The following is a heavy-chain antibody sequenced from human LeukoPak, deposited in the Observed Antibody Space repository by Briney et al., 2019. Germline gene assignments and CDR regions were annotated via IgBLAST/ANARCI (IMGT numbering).Heavy chain of an antibody. CDR2: ISYDGSNK. Sequence: GGSLRLSCAASGFIFSSYAMHWVRQAPGKGLEWVAVISYDGSNKYYADSVKGRFTISRDNSKHTLYLQMNSLRAEDTAVYYCARDGASDYDFWSGYYTGYMDVWGKGTTVTVSS. CDR3: ARDGASDYDFWSGYYTGYMDV. V-gene: IGHV3-30-3*01. J-gene: IGHJ6*03. D-gene: IGHD3-3*01. CDR1: GFIFSSYA.